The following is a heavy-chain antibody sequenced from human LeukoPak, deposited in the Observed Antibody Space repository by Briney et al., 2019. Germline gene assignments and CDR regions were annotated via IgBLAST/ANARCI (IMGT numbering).Heavy chain of an antibody. V-gene: IGHV4-34*01. Sequence: SETLSLTCAVYGVPFNGYYWIWLPQPPGKGLEGIGEINHSGSSNFNPSLKSRVTISVDTSKNQFSLKLSSVTAADTAVYYCARGLIAARLYYYYYMDVWGKGTTVTVSS. CDR3: ARGLIAARLYYYYYMDV. CDR1: GVPFNGYY. J-gene: IGHJ6*03. CDR2: INHSGSS. D-gene: IGHD6-6*01.